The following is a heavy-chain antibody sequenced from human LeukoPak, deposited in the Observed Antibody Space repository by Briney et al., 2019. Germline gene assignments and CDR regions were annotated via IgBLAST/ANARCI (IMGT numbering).Heavy chain of an antibody. J-gene: IGHJ5*02. D-gene: IGHD3-22*01. Sequence: SVKVSCKASGGTFSSYAISWVRQAPGQGLEWMGGIIPIFGTANYAQKFQGRVTITTDESTSTAYMELSSLRSEDTAVYYCASRGGYYDSSGVVPPSNWFDPWGQGTLVIVSS. CDR1: GGTFSSYA. CDR2: IIPIFGTA. CDR3: ASRGGYYDSSGVVPPSNWFDP. V-gene: IGHV1-69*05.